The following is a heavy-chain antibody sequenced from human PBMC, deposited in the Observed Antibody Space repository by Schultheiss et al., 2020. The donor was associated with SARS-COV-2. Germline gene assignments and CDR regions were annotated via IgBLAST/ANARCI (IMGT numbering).Heavy chain of an antibody. V-gene: IGHV6-1*01. CDR2: TYYRSKWYN. CDR1: GDSVSSNSAA. J-gene: IGHJ6*02. CDR3: ARIDRALDGYIHYGMDV. Sequence: SQTLSLTCAISGDSVSSNSAAWNWIRQSPSRGLEWLGRTYYRSKWYNDYAVSVKSRITINPDTSKNQFSLKLSSVTAADTAVYYCARIDRALDGYIHYGMDVWGQGITVTVSS. D-gene: IGHD5-24*01.